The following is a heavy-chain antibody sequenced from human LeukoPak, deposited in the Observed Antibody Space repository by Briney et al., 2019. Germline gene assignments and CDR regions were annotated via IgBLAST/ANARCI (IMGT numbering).Heavy chain of an antibody. V-gene: IGHV3-30-3*01. J-gene: IGHJ4*02. CDR2: ISYDGSNK. CDR3: ARDYYYDSSGYYFDSLVYGPWGYFDY. D-gene: IGHD3-22*01. Sequence: PGGSLRLSCTASGFTFSGYTMSWVRQAPGKGLEWVAVISYDGSNKYYADSVKGRFTISRDNSKNTLYLQMNSLRVEDTAVYYCARDYYYDSSGYYFDSLVYGPWGYFDYWGQGTLVTVSS. CDR1: GFTFSGYT.